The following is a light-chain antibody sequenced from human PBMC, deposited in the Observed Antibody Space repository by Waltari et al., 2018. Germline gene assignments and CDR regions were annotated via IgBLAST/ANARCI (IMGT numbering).Light chain of an antibody. CDR1: RRDVGIYNL. Sequence: QSALTQPASVSGSPGQSITIPCTGTRRDVGIYNLVSWYQQHPGKAPKLMIYEGSKRPSGVSNRFSGSKTGNTASLSISGLQAEDEADYYCCSYAGSPFVFGTGTKVTVL. CDR3: CSYAGSPFV. V-gene: IGLV2-23*01. J-gene: IGLJ1*01. CDR2: EGS.